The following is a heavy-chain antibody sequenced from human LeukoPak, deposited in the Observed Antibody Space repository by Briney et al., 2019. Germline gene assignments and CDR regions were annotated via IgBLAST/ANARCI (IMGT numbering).Heavy chain of an antibody. D-gene: IGHD2-15*01. V-gene: IGHV1-2*02. CDR3: ARLVVVALGDDAFDI. CDR1: GYTFTGYY. J-gene: IGHJ3*02. Sequence: ASVKVSCKASGYTFTGYYMHWVRQAPGQGLEWMGWINPNSGGTNYAQKFQGRVTITRDTSASTAYMELSSLRSEDTAVYYCARLVVVALGDDAFDIWGQGTMVTVSS. CDR2: INPNSGGT.